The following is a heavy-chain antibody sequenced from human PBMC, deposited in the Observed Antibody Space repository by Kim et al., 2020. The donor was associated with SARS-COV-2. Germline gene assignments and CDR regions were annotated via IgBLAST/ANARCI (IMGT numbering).Heavy chain of an antibody. V-gene: IGHV4-39*01. J-gene: IGHJ5*02. CDR1: GGSIRSSSYY. CDR3: ARHHPMGSRSWYIHFDP. Sequence: SETLSLICTVSGGSIRSSSYYWGWIRQPPGQRLEWIGSILYSGSTYYNPSLGSRVTMTIDTTKNQFSLWLDSVTAADTAVYFCARHHPMGSRSWYIHFDPWGLGTLVTVSS. D-gene: IGHD3-10*01. CDR2: ILYSGST.